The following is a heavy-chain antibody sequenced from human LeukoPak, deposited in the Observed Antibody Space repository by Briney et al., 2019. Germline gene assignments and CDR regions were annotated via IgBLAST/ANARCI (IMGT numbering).Heavy chain of an antibody. CDR2: ISGSGGST. CDR1: GFTFTSYA. J-gene: IGHJ5*02. Sequence: PGGSLRLSCAASGFTFTSYAMSWVRQAPGKGLEWVSAISGSGGSTYYADSVKGRFTISRDNSKNTLYLQMNSLRAEDTAVYYCAKLPREYCSSASCPNWFDTWGQGTLVIVSS. V-gene: IGHV3-23*01. D-gene: IGHD2-2*01. CDR3: AKLPREYCSSASCPNWFDT.